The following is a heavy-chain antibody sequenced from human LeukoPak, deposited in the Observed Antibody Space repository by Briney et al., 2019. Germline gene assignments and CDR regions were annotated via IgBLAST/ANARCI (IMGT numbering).Heavy chain of an antibody. Sequence: GSLRLSCAASGFTFSSYAMSWVRQAPGKGLEWIGSIFHTGGTYYSPSLKSRVTISVDTSKNQFSLNLSSVTAADTAVYYCARHGGTRVTLLEVYYFDYWGQGALVTVSS. CDR3: ARHGGTRVTLLEVYYFDY. V-gene: IGHV4-38-2*01. CDR1: GFTFSSYA. CDR2: IFHTGGT. D-gene: IGHD4-11*01. J-gene: IGHJ4*02.